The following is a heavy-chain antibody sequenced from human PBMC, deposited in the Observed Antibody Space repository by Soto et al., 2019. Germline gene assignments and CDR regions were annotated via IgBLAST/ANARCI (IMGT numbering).Heavy chain of an antibody. CDR2: SSAYNGNT. D-gene: IGHD3-3*01. J-gene: IGHJ6*03. V-gene: IGHV1-18*01. CDR1: GYTFTSYG. Sequence: QVQLVQSGAEVKKPGASVKVSCKASGYTFTSYGISWVRQAPGQGLEWMGWSSAYNGNTNYAQKLQGRVTMTTDTSTSTAYMELRSLRSDDTAVYYCARAITIFGVVIIGGYYYYMDVWGKGTTVTVSS. CDR3: ARAITIFGVVIIGGYYYYMDV.